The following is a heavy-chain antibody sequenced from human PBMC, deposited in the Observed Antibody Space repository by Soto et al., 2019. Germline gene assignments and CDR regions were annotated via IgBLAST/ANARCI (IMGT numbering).Heavy chain of an antibody. J-gene: IGHJ4*02. Sequence: QVQLVQSGAEVKKPGASVKVSCRASGYTFSRFGVSWVRQAPGQGFEWMAWISTYNGNTNYAQNLQGRVNVTTDTSTTTVYMELRRLTSDDTAVYYCAGVAAVAGNHFECWGQGTPVTVSS. CDR3: AGVAAVAGNHFEC. CDR2: ISTYNGNT. CDR1: GYTFSRFG. V-gene: IGHV1-18*01. D-gene: IGHD6-19*01.